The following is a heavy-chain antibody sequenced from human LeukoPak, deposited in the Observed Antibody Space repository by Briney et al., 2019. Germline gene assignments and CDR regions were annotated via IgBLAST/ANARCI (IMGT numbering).Heavy chain of an antibody. CDR1: GYNFITYG. CDR3: ARDRIAAAVLDF. V-gene: IGHV1-18*01. J-gene: IGHJ4*02. D-gene: IGHD6-13*01. Sequence: ASVKVSCKASGYNFITYGFSWVRQAPGQGLEWMGWFNPYHGKTKYAQKLQGRVTMTTDTSTNTAHMELRSLTSDDTAVYFCARDRIAAAVLDFWGQGTLVTVSS. CDR2: FNPYHGKT.